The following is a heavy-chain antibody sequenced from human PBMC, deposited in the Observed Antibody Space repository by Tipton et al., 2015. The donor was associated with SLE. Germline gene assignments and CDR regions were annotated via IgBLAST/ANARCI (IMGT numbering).Heavy chain of an antibody. J-gene: IGHJ4*02. CDR3: ASGWGANHHHSYLDS. D-gene: IGHD3-16*01. CDR2: VWYGGNDK. V-gene: IGHV3-33*01. CDR1: GFTFSDYG. Sequence: RSLRLSCAASGFTFSDYGMNWVRQAPGKGLEWVAVVWYGGNDKNYADSVRGRFTISRDNSKNTLYLQMNSLTVEDTAVYYCASGWGANHHHSYLDSWGQGTLVTVSS.